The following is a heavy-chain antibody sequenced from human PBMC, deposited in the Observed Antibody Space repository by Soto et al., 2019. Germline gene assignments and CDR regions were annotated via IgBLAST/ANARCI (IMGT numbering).Heavy chain of an antibody. V-gene: IGHV1-69*08. CDR3: ARDWNYYDSSGYPHYYYYYGMDV. CDR1: GGTFSSYT. Sequence: QVQLVQSGAEVKKPGSSVKVSCKASGGTFSSYTISWVRQAPGQGLEWMGRIIPILGIANYAQKFQGRVXITADKSTSTXCMQLXXLISEDTAVYYCARDWNYYDSSGYPHYYYYYGMDVWGQGTTVTVSS. D-gene: IGHD3-22*01. J-gene: IGHJ6*02. CDR2: IIPILGIA.